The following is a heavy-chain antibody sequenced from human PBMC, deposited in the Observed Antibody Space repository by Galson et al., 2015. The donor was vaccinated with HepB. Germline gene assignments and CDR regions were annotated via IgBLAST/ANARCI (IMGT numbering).Heavy chain of an antibody. CDR2: ISFDGRNS. D-gene: IGHD4-11*01. CDR1: GFDFNDSS. J-gene: IGHJ3*02. Sequence: PVQSLRLSCAASGFDFNDSSMHWVRQSPGKGLEWVAGISFDGRNSYYADSVKGRFIISRDNSKNTLYLQMNSLRVEDTAIYYCARPKETTVTPDAFDIWGHGTVVTVSS. CDR3: ARPKETTVTPDAFDI. V-gene: IGHV3-30-3*01.